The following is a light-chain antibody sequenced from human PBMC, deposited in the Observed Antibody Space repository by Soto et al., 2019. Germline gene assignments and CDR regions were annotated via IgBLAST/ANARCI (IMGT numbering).Light chain of an antibody. J-gene: IGKJ1*01. Sequence: ETVMTQSPATLPVSPGERATLSCRASQNVRSNLAWYQQKPGQPPRLLIYGASTRATGVPARFSGSGSGTEFTLTINSLQSEDFALYYCQQYGSSPRTFGQGTKVEIK. CDR1: QNVRSN. CDR2: GAS. CDR3: QQYGSSPRT. V-gene: IGKV3-15*01.